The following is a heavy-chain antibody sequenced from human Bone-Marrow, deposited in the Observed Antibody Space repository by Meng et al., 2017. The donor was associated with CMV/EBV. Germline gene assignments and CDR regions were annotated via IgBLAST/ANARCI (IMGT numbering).Heavy chain of an antibody. CDR3: ARRDVRTSYGKDV. V-gene: IGHV3-13*01. Sequence: GGSLRLSCAASGFTFSAYDMHWVRQLTGKGLEWVSGIGIVGDTYYAGSVKGRFTISRENAKKSLYLEMNSLRAGDTAVYYCARRDVRTSYGKDVWGQGTTVTVSS. CDR1: GFTFSAYD. D-gene: IGHD1-1*01. J-gene: IGHJ6*02. CDR2: IGIVGDT.